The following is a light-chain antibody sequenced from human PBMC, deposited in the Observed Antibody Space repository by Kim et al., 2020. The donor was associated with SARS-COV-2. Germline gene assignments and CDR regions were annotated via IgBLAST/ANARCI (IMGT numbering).Light chain of an antibody. CDR1: QSVDSS. J-gene: IGKJ4*01. CDR2: GAS. Sequence: VPAGERVPLSCRASQSVDSSLVCYQQKPAQAPRLLLYGASTRATDIPARFSGSGSETEFPLTITSLQSEDFAVYYCQQHKNWPLTFGGGTKVDIK. V-gene: IGKV3-15*01. CDR3: QQHKNWPLT.